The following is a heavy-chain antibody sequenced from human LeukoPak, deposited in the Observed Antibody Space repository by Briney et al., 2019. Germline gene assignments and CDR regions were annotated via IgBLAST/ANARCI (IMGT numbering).Heavy chain of an antibody. D-gene: IGHD2-15*01. CDR3: ARVQVVVVAANWFDP. V-gene: IGHV5-51*01. J-gene: IGHJ5*02. CDR2: ISPGDSDT. CDR1: GYSFTSYW. Sequence: GESLKISCKGSGYSFTSYWIGWVRQMPGKGLEWMGIISPGDSDTRYSSSFQGQVTISADKSISTAYLQWSSLKASDTAMYYCARVQVVVVAANWFDPWGQGTLVTVSS.